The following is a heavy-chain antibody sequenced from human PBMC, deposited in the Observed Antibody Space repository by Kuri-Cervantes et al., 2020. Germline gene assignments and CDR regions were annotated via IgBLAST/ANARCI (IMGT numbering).Heavy chain of an antibody. D-gene: IGHD2-21*01. CDR3: ARETGDQAFDI. J-gene: IGHJ3*02. Sequence: GGSLRLSCAASGFTFSSYGMHWVRQAPGKGLEWVSCISPRSDYISYVDSVKGRFTISRDNAKSSLILQMNSLRAEDTAIYYCARETGDQAFDIWGQGTMVTVSS. CDR2: ISPRSDYI. CDR1: GFTFSSYG. V-gene: IGHV3-21*01.